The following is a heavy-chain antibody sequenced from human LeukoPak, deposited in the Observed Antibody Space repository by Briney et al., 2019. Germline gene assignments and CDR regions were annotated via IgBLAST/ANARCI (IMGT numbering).Heavy chain of an antibody. D-gene: IGHD2-2*01. V-gene: IGHV1-18*01. Sequence: ASVKVSCKASGYTFTNYGVSWVRQAPGQGLEWMGWISGYNGYTNYAQKFQFRVTMTTDTSTSTAYMELRSLTSDDTAVYYCARDPHCSSTSCLEDWFDPWGQGTLVTVSS. CDR3: ARDPHCSSTSCLEDWFDP. J-gene: IGHJ5*02. CDR1: GYTFTNYG. CDR2: ISGYNGYT.